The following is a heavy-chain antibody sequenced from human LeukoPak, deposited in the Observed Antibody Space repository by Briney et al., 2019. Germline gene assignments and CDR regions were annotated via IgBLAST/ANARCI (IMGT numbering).Heavy chain of an antibody. CDR2: TSYDGSKK. Sequence: PGGSLRLSCTAPGFTFTGYAIHWVRQAPGKGLEWVAMTSYDGSKKYYADSVKGRFTISRDNSKNTVYLQMNSLRIEDTAVYYCARDWDSSGDPFFGYLDYWGQGALVTVSS. D-gene: IGHD6-19*01. V-gene: IGHV3-30-3*01. J-gene: IGHJ4*02. CDR3: ARDWDSSGDPFFGYLDY. CDR1: GFTFTGYA.